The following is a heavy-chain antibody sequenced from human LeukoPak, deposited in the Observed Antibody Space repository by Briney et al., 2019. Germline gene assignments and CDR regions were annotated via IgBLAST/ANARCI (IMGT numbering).Heavy chain of an antibody. CDR1: GGSISSYY. D-gene: IGHD3-10*01. CDR2: IYSSGST. V-gene: IGHV4-4*07. CDR3: ARDKEGIWFGELSDYYYMDV. J-gene: IGHJ6*03. Sequence: PSETLSLTCTVSGGSISSYYWSWIRQPAGKGLERIGRIYSSGSTNYNPSLKSRVTMSVDTSKNQFSLKLSSVTAADTAVYYCARDKEGIWFGELSDYYYMDVWGKGTTVTVSS.